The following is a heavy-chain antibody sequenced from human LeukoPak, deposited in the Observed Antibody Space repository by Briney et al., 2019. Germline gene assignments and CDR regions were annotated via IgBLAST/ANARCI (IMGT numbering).Heavy chain of an antibody. V-gene: IGHV3-20*04. CDR1: GFTFDDYG. Sequence: PGGSLRLSCAASGFTFDDYGMSWVRQAPGKGLEWVSGINWNGGSTGYADSVKGRFTISRDNAKNSLYLQMNSLRAEDTALYYCARDGGYCSGGSCYRYFDYWAREPWSPSPQ. D-gene: IGHD2-15*01. CDR2: INWNGGST. J-gene: IGHJ4*02. CDR3: ARDGGYCSGGSCYRYFDY.